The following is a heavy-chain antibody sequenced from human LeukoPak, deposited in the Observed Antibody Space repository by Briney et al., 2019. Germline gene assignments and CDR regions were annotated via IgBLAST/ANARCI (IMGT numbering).Heavy chain of an antibody. CDR2: ISGSGGST. CDR3: AKRGNTYDYVWGSPFDY. V-gene: IGHV3-23*01. CDR1: GFTFSSYA. J-gene: IGHJ4*02. Sequence: GGSLRLSCAASGFTFSSYAMSWVRQAPGKGLEWVSAISGSGGSTYYADSVKGRFTISRDNSKNTLYLQMNSLRAEDTAVYYCAKRGNTYDYVWGSPFDYWGQGTLVTVSS. D-gene: IGHD3-16*01.